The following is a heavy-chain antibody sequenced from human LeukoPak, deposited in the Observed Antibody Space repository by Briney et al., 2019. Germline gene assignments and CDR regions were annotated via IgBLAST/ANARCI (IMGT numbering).Heavy chain of an antibody. CDR2: ISSSSSTI. CDR1: GFTFSSYS. J-gene: IGHJ4*02. CDR3: ASQPSESGWYVGGSEASDY. D-gene: IGHD6-19*01. Sequence: GGSLRLSCAASGFTFSSYSMNWVRQAPGKGLEWVSYISSSSSTIYYTDSVKGRFTISRDNAKNTLYLQMNSLRAEDTAVYYCASQPSESGWYVGGSEASDYWGQGTLVTVSS. V-gene: IGHV3-48*04.